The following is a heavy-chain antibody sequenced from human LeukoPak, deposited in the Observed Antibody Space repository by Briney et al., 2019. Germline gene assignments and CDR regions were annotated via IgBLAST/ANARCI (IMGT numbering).Heavy chain of an antibody. CDR3: ARDLTLTVAFDI. CDR2: LSGSGDT. J-gene: IGHJ3*02. D-gene: IGHD3-16*01. CDR1: RGSVTTYS. Sequence: SESLSLTCTVSRGSVTTYSWSWIRQPAGKGLEWIGRLSGSGDTNFNPSLKTRVTTSADKSKNQFSLHLRSVTAADTAVYFCARDLTLTVAFDIWGQGTVVTVFS. V-gene: IGHV4-4*07.